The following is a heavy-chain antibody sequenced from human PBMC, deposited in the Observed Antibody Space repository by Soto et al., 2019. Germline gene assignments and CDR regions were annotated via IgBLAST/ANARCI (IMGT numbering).Heavy chain of an antibody. Sequence: GASVKVSCKASGGTFSSYTISWVRQAPGQGLEWMGRIIPILGIANYAQKFQGRVTITADKSTSTAYMELSSLRSEDTAVYYCATGGGYDILTGTIYYYGMDVWGQGTTVTVSS. CDR3: ATGGGYDILTGTIYYYGMDV. CDR2: IIPILGIA. V-gene: IGHV1-69*02. J-gene: IGHJ6*02. CDR1: GGTFSSYT. D-gene: IGHD3-9*01.